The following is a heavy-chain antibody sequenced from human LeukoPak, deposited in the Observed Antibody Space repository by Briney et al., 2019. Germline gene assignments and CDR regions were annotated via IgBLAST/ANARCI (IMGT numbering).Heavy chain of an antibody. CDR1: GGSISSSNW. CDR3: ASKYSSSWSQFVY. CDR2: IYHSGST. V-gene: IGHV4-4*02. J-gene: IGHJ4*02. Sequence: SETLSLTCAVSGGSISSSNWWSWVRQPPGKGLEWIGEIYHSGSTNYNPSLKSRVTISVDKSKNQFSLKLSSVTAADTAVYYCASKYSSSWSQFVYWGQGTLVTVSS. D-gene: IGHD6-13*01.